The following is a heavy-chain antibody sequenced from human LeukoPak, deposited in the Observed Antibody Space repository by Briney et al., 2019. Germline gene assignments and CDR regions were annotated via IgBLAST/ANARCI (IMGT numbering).Heavy chain of an antibody. CDR2: ISWNSGSI. CDR1: GFTFDDYA. J-gene: IGHJ4*02. CDR3: AKDKSYSSGWYYFDY. V-gene: IGHV3-9*01. D-gene: IGHD6-19*01. Sequence: GGSLRLSCAASGFTFDDYAMHWVRQAPGKGLEWASGISWNSGSIGYADSVKGRFTISRDNAKNSLYLQMNSLRAEDTALYYCAKDKSYSSGWYYFDYWGQGTLVTVSS.